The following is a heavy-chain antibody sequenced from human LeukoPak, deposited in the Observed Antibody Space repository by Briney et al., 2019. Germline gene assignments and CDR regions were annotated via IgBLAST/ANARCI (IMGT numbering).Heavy chain of an antibody. CDR3: AREDPQTKVPEGMDV. CDR1: GGSFSGYY. V-gene: IGHV4-59*01. Sequence: SETLSLTCAVYGGSFSGYYWSWIRQPPGKGLEWIGYIYYSGSTNYNPSLKSRVTISVDTSKNQFSLKLNSVTAADTAVYYCAREDPQTKVPEGMDVWGQGTTVTVSS. D-gene: IGHD4/OR15-4a*01. CDR2: IYYSGST. J-gene: IGHJ6*02.